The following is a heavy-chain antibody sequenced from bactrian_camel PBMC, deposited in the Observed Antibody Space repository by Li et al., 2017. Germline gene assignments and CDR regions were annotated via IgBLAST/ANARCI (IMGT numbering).Heavy chain of an antibody. V-gene: IGHV3S53*01. CDR2: TDVGGAT. D-gene: IGHD6*01. Sequence: HVQLVESGGGSVQSGGSLRLSCAASGYTTSNVCMGWFRQAPGKEREGVAATDVGGATYYDPAVQGRFTISQDNAKNTVYLQMNSLKPEDTAMCYCAALSGGSWCTNLRLWAYRSWGQGTQVTVS. J-gene: IGHJ6*01. CDR1: GYTTSNVC. CDR3: AALSGGSWCTNLRLWAYRS.